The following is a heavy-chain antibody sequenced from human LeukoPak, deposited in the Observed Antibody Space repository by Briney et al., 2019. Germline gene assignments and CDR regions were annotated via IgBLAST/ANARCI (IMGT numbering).Heavy chain of an antibody. D-gene: IGHD4-17*01. CDR2: ISSRSSYI. J-gene: IGHJ4*02. Sequence: GGSLTLSCAASGFSVSINSMNWARLPPGKGLELVSSISSRSSYIYYADSVKGRFTISRDNAKNSLYLQMNSLRAEDTAVYYCARLTTTVTTPFDYWGQGTLVTVSS. CDR3: ARLTTTVTTPFDY. CDR1: GFSVSINS. V-gene: IGHV3-21*01.